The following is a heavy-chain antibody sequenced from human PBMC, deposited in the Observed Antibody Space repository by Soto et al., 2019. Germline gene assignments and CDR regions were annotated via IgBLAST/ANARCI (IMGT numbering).Heavy chain of an antibody. Sequence: ASVKVSCKASGYTFTSYYMHWVRQAPGQGLEWMGIINPSGGSTSYAQKFQGRVTMTRDTSTSTVYMELSSLRSEDTAVYYCATKAPSLRYFDWLPSYYFDYWGQGTLVTVSP. CDR2: INPSGGST. CDR1: GYTFTSYY. V-gene: IGHV1-46*01. CDR3: ATKAPSLRYFDWLPSYYFDY. J-gene: IGHJ4*02. D-gene: IGHD3-9*01.